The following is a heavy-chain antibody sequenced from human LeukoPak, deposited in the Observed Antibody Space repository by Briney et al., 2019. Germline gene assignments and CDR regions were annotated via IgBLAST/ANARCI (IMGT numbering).Heavy chain of an antibody. CDR2: IYYSGST. Sequence: SETRSLTCTVSGGSISSGGYYWSWIRQHPGKGLEWIGYIYYSGSTYYNPSLKSRVTISVDTSKNQFSLKLSSVTAADTAVYYCARVSYYDSSAPNIIDYWGQGTLVTVSS. CDR1: GGSISSGGYY. CDR3: ARVSYYDSSAPNIIDY. V-gene: IGHV4-31*03. J-gene: IGHJ4*02. D-gene: IGHD3-22*01.